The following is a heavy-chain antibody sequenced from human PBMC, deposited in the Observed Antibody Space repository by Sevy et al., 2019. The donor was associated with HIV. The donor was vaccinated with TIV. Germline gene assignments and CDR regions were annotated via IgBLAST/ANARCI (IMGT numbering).Heavy chain of an antibody. D-gene: IGHD3-22*01. V-gene: IGHV5-51*01. J-gene: IGHJ3*02. Sequence: GESLKISCKGSGYIFKNYWIGWVRQVPGKGLEWMGIFYPGNSDVRYSPSFQGHVTISADKSISAAYLQWRSLNASETARYFCARGLYYYDSSGYSDAFDIWGQGTMVTVSS. CDR1: GYIFKNYW. CDR2: FYPGNSDV. CDR3: ARGLYYYDSSGYSDAFDI.